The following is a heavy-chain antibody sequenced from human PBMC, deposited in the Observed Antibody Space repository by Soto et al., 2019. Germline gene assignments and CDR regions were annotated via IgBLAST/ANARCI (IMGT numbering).Heavy chain of an antibody. CDR2: IYYSGST. Sequence: SETLSLTCTVSGGSISRGGYYWSWIRQHPGKGLEWIGYIYYSGSTYYNPSLKSRVTISVDTSKNQFSLKLSSVTAADTAVYYCARADVDIVVVVTDLGAFDIWGQGTMVTVSS. V-gene: IGHV4-31*03. CDR1: GGSISRGGYY. CDR3: ARADVDIVVVVTDLGAFDI. J-gene: IGHJ3*02. D-gene: IGHD2-15*01.